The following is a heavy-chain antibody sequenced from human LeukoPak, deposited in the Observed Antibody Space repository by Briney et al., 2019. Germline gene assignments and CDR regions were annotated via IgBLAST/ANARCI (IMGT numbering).Heavy chain of an antibody. CDR3: AKEGREFVVAAAAFDY. Sequence: GGSLRLSCAASGFTFDDYGMSWVRQAPGKGLEWVSAISGSGGSTYYADSVKGRFTISRDNSKNALYLQMNSLRAEDTAVYYCAKEGREFVVAAAAFDYWGQGTLVTVSS. CDR2: ISGSGGST. J-gene: IGHJ4*02. D-gene: IGHD6-25*01. CDR1: GFTFDDYG. V-gene: IGHV3-23*01.